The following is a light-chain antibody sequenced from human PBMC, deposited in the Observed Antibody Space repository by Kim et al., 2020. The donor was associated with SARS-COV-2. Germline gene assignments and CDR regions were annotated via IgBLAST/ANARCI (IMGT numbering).Light chain of an antibody. CDR1: RLSIYN. CDR3: SARDSSHNFLV. Sequence: ALGQTVSSKCQGARLSIYNACWHQQRPGPALVLFSYGNNNRRSGIPDRFSGSSSRTTASLTITGAQDEDEADYDCSARDSSHNFLVFGGGTQLTVL. V-gene: IGLV3-19*01. CDR2: GNN. J-gene: IGLJ2*01.